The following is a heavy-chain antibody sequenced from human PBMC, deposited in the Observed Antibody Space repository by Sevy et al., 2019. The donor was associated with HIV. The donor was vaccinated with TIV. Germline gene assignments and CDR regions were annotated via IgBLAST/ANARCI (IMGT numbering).Heavy chain of an antibody. Sequence: GGSLRLTCAASGFTFSSYSMNWVRQAPGKGLEWVSSISNSSSYIYYADSVKGRFTISRDNAKNSLYLQMNSLRAEDTAVYYCARDSWPSSGWYAVGDAFDIWGQGTMVTVSS. D-gene: IGHD6-19*01. CDR1: GFTFSSYS. J-gene: IGHJ3*02. CDR3: ARDSWPSSGWYAVGDAFDI. CDR2: ISNSSSYI. V-gene: IGHV3-21*01.